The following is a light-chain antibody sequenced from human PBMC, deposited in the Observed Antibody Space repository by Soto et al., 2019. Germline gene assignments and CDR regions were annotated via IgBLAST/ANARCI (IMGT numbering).Light chain of an antibody. CDR3: QQYDNPSLT. V-gene: IGKV1-33*01. CDR2: DAS. CDR1: QDISNY. J-gene: IGKJ4*01. Sequence: DIQMTQSPSSLSASVGYRVTITCQASQDISNYLNWYQQKPGKAPKLLIYDASNLETGVPSRFSGSGSGTDFTFTISSLQPEDIATYYCQQYDNPSLTFGGGTKLEIK.